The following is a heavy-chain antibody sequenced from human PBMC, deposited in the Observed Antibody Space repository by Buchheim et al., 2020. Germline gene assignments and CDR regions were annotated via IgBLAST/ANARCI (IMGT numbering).Heavy chain of an antibody. Sequence: EVQLVESGGGLVQPGGSLRLSCAASGFTFSSYWMHWVRQAPGKGLVWVSRINSVGSSTSYADSVKGRFTISRDNAKNTLYLQMNSLRAEDTAVYYCARLTSSGWSELYYYYYGMDVWGQGTT. CDR1: GFTFSSYW. CDR2: INSVGSST. D-gene: IGHD6-19*01. CDR3: ARLTSSGWSELYYYYYGMDV. V-gene: IGHV3-74*01. J-gene: IGHJ6*02.